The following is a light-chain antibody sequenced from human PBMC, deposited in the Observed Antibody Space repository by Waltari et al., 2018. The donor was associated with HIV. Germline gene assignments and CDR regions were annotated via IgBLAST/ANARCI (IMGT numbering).Light chain of an antibody. CDR2: RKN. J-gene: IGLJ2*01. CDR1: SSNIGSNY. Sequence: QSVLTQSPSASGTPGQRVTISCSGSSSNIGSNYVYWYQQLPGTAPNLLLLRKNQRPAGDPDRVSGSKSGTSASLAVSGLRSGDGAHYYCATWTDSLSGVVFGGGTKLRVL. CDR3: ATWTDSLSGVV. V-gene: IGLV1-47*01.